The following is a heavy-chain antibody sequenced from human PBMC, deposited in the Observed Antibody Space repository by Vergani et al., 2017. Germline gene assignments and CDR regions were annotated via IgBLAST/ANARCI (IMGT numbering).Heavy chain of an antibody. CDR1: GGTFSSYA. J-gene: IGHJ4*02. D-gene: IGHD3-22*01. CDR3: ARDIYYYYDSSGYYSSFDY. Sequence: QVQLVQSGAEVKKPGSSVKVSCKASGGTFSSYAISWVRQAPGQGLEWMGRIIPIFGTANYAQKFQGIVTITADESTSTAYMELSSLRSEDTAVYYCARDIYYYYDSSGYYSSFDYWGQGTLVTVSS. CDR2: IIPIFGTA. V-gene: IGHV1-69*18.